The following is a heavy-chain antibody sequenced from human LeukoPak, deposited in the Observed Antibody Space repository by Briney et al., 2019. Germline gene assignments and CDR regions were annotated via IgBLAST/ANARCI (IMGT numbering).Heavy chain of an antibody. CDR1: GGSVSSYY. CDR2: IHNSGRT. D-gene: IGHD1-14*01. CDR3: ARHGTISSESYFDY. J-gene: IGHJ4*02. Sequence: SETLSLTCSVSGGSVSSYYWSWSRQSPGKGLEWIGYIHNSGRTNYNPSLKSRVTGFVDTSKNQVSLRLSSVTAADTAVYYCARHGTISSESYFDYWGQGALVTVSS. V-gene: IGHV4-59*08.